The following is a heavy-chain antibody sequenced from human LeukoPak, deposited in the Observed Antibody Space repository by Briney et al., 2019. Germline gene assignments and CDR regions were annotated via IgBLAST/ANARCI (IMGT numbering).Heavy chain of an antibody. D-gene: IGHD2-2*01. CDR3: ARLVVPAAPSYYYMDV. V-gene: IGHV4-30-4*08. J-gene: IGHJ6*03. CDR1: GGSISSGDYY. Sequence: SQTLSLTCTVSGGSISSGDYYWSWIRQPPGKGLEWIGYIYYSGSTYYNPSLKSRVTISVDTSKNQFSLKLSSVTAADTAVYYCARLVVPAAPSYYYMDVWGKGTTVTASS. CDR2: IYYSGST.